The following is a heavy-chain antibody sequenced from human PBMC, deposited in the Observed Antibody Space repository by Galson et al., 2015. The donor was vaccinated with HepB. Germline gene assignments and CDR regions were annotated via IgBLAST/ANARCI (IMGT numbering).Heavy chain of an antibody. CDR3: AGGSGSSGY. V-gene: IGHV3-30-3*01. CDR1: GFTFSSYA. J-gene: IGHJ4*02. Sequence: SLRLSCAASGFTFSSYAMHWVRQAPGKGLEWVAVISYDGSNKYYADSVKGRFTISRDNSKNTLYLQMNSLRAEDTAVYYCAGGSGSSGYWGQGTLVTVSS. D-gene: IGHD1-26*01. CDR2: ISYDGSNK.